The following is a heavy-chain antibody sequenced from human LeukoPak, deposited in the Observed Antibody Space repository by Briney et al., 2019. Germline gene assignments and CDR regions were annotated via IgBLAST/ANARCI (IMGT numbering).Heavy chain of an antibody. CDR1: GGSISSYY. V-gene: IGHV4-59*01. D-gene: IGHD2-2*01. J-gene: IGHJ5*02. CDR2: IYYSGST. Sequence: SETLSLTCTVSGGSISSYYWGWIRQPPGKGLEWIGYIYYSGSTNYNPSLKSRVTISVDTSKNQFSLKLSSVTAADTAVYYCARVVYCSSTSCYGNWFDPWGQGTLVTVSS. CDR3: ARVVYCSSTSCYGNWFDP.